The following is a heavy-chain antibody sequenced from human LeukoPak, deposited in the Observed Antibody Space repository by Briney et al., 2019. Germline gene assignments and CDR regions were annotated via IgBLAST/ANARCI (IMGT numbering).Heavy chain of an antibody. J-gene: IGHJ4*02. V-gene: IGHV5-51*01. D-gene: IGHD3-22*01. CDR3: ARWEGPDSYDSSGCHPFDY. Sequence: GESLKISCKGSGYSFTSYWIGWVRQMPGKGLEWMGIIYPGDSDTRYSPSFQGQVTISADKSISTAYLQWSSLKASDTAMYYCARWEGPDSYDSSGCHPFDYWGQGTLVTVSS. CDR2: IYPGDSDT. CDR1: GYSFTSYW.